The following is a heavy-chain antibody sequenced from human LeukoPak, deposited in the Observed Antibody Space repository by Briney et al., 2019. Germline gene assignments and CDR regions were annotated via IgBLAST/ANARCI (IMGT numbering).Heavy chain of an antibody. J-gene: IGHJ4*02. CDR2: IYTSGST. D-gene: IGHD3-16*01. Sequence: SETLSLTCTVSGGSISIYYWSWIRQPAGKGLEWIGRIYTSGSTNYNPSLKSRVTMSVDTSKNQSSLKLSSVTAADTAVYYCARGGIRTSLKDWGQGTLVTVSS. V-gene: IGHV4-4*07. CDR3: ARGGIRTSLKD. CDR1: GGSISIYY.